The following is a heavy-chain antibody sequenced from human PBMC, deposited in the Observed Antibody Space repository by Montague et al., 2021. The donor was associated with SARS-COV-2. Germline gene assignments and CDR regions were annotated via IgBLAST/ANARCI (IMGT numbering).Heavy chain of an antibody. CDR2: IDWDDDK. J-gene: IGHJ4*02. V-gene: IGHV2-70*11. D-gene: IGHD1-7*01. CDR1: GFSLSTSGMC. CDR3: ARETGTTASLDY. Sequence: PALGKPTQTLTLTCTFSGFSLSTSGMCVSWIRQPPGKALEWLARIDWDDDKYYSTSLKTRLTISKDTSKNQVVLTMTNMDPVDTATYYCARETGTTASLDYWGQGTLVTVSS.